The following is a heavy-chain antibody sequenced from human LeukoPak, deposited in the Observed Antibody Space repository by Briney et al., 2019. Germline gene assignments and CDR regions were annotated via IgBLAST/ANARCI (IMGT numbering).Heavy chain of an antibody. V-gene: IGHV4-4*07. CDR2: IYTSGST. Sequence: SETLSLTCTVSGGSISSYYWSWIRQPAGKGLEWIGRIYTSGSTNYNPSLKSRVTMSVDTSKNQFSLKLSSVTAADTAMYYCARDPMVRGPNYYYYYGMDVWGQGTTVTVSS. J-gene: IGHJ6*02. CDR1: GGSISSYY. CDR3: ARDPMVRGPNYYYYYGMDV. D-gene: IGHD3-10*01.